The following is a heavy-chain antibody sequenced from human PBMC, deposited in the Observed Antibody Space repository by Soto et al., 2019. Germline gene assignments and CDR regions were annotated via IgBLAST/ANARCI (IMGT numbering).Heavy chain of an antibody. J-gene: IGHJ4*02. CDR2: VNAYNGNT. CDR1: GYTFTSYG. Sequence: QVQLVQSGAEVKKPGASVKVSCKASGYTFTSYGISWVRQAPGQGLEWMGWVNAYNGNTNYAQKFXXRXXMTTDTSTSTAYMELRSLRSDDTAVYYCAREAVSGRTGFDYWGQGTLVTVSS. CDR3: AREAVSGRTGFDY. D-gene: IGHD6-19*01. V-gene: IGHV1-18*01.